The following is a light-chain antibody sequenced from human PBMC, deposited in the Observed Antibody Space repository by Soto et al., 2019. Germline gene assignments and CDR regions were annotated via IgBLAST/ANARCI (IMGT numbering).Light chain of an antibody. CDR1: SSNIGAGYP. J-gene: IGLJ1*01. CDR2: SNN. V-gene: IGLV1-44*01. Sequence: QSVLTQPPSVSGAPGQRITISCTGSSSNIGAGYPVNWYQHLPGTAPKLLIYSNNQRPSGVPDRFSGSKSGTSASLAISGLQSEDEADYYCAAWDDSLKGLVFGTGTKVTVL. CDR3: AAWDDSLKGLV.